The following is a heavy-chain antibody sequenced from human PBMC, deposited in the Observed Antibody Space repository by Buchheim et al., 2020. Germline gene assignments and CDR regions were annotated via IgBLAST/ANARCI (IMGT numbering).Heavy chain of an antibody. D-gene: IGHD6-6*01. CDR3: AKGQFVRKGYFDY. Sequence: EVQLLESGGGLVQPGGSLRLSCAASGFTFNTYVMNWVRQAPGKGLQWASSISSTGSSTYYADSVKGRFTISRDNSKNTLDLQMNSLRADDTAVYYCAKGQFVRKGYFDYWGQGAL. J-gene: IGHJ4*02. CDR2: ISSTGSST. V-gene: IGHV3-23*01. CDR1: GFTFNTYV.